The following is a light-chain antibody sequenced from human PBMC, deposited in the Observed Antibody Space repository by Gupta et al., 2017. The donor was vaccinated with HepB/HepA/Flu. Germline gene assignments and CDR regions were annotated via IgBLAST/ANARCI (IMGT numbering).Light chain of an antibody. CDR2: GNS. V-gene: IGLV1-40*01. CDR1: SSNIGAGYD. J-gene: IGLJ2*01. Sequence: QSVLTQPPSVSGAPGQRVTSPCTGSSSNIGAGYDVHWYQQLPGTAPKLLIYGNSSRPSGVPDRFSGSKSGTSAFLAITGLQAEDEADYYCQSYDSSMSEVVFGGGTKLTVL. CDR3: QSYDSSMSEVV.